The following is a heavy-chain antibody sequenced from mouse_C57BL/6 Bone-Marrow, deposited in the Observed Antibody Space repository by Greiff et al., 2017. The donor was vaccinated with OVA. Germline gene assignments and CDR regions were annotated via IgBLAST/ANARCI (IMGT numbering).Heavy chain of an antibody. V-gene: IGHV1-26*01. J-gene: IGHJ2*01. CDR3: ARWGECLLDY. CDR2: INPNNGGT. D-gene: IGHD6-1*01. Sequence: VQLQQSGPELVKPGASVKISCKASGYTFTDYYMNWVKQSHGKSLEWIGDINPNNGGTSYNQKFKGKATLTVDKSSSTAYMELRSLTSEDSAVYYCARWGECLLDYWGQGTTLTVSS. CDR1: GYTFTDYY.